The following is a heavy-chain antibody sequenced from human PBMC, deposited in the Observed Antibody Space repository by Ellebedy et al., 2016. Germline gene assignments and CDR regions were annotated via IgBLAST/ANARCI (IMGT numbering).Heavy chain of an antibody. J-gene: IGHJ4*02. CDR3: ARVSVGQQLED. Sequence: SETLSLTCTVSGGSISSNNSSWGWIRQPPGKGLEWIGSIYYSGSTNYNPSLKSRVTISVDTSKNQFSLKLSSVTAADTAVYYCARVSVGQQLEDWGQGTLVTVSS. V-gene: IGHV4-39*07. D-gene: IGHD6-13*01. CDR2: IYYSGST. CDR1: GGSISSNNSS.